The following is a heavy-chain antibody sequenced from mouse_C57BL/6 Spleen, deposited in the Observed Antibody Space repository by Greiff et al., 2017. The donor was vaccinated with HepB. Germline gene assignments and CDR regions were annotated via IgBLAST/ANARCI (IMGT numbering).Heavy chain of an antibody. Sequence: VHVKQSGAELVRPGASVKLSCTASGFNIKDDYMHWVKQRPEQGLEWIGWIDPENGDTEYASKFQGKATITADTSSNTAYLQLSSLTSEDTAVYYCTTGADGNYVYAMDYWGQGTSVTVPS. V-gene: IGHV14-4*01. CDR2: IDPENGDT. CDR3: TTGADGNYVYAMDY. D-gene: IGHD2-1*01. J-gene: IGHJ4*01. CDR1: GFNIKDDY.